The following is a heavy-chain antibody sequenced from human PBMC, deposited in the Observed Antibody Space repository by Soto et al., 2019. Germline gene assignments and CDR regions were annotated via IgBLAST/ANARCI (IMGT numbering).Heavy chain of an antibody. J-gene: IGHJ4*02. CDR3: ARDLSYFDY. Sequence: GSLRLSCVVPGFIVSSNYMSWVRQAPGKGLEWVSVIYSGGRTYYADSVKGRFTISRDNSKNTLYLQMNSLRAEDSAVYYCARDLSYFDYWGQGTLVTVSS. V-gene: IGHV3-53*01. CDR1: GFIVSSNY. CDR2: IYSGGRT.